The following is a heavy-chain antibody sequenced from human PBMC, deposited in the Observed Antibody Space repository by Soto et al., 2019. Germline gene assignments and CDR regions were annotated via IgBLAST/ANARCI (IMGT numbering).Heavy chain of an antibody. D-gene: IGHD1-26*01. CDR1: GGSVSSGNYY. CDR2: IYYSGIT. CDR3: AVPPPWEPRPFQH. V-gene: IGHV4-61*01. Sequence: SETLSLTCTVSGGSVSSGNYYWSWIRQPPGKGLEWIGYIYYSGITNYNPSLKNRVTISVDTSKNQFSLKLSSVTAAYTAVYYCAVPPPWEPRPFQHWGQGTLVTVSS. J-gene: IGHJ1*01.